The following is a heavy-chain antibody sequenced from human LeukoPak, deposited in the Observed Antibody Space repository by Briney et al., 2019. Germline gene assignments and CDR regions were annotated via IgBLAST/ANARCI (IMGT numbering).Heavy chain of an antibody. J-gene: IGHJ4*02. CDR2: TYDRSKWYN. V-gene: IGHV6-1*01. CDR3: ARGVAATGLTD. CDR1: GDSVSRNSAA. Sequence: SQTLSLTCAISGDSVSRNSAAWDWIRQSPSGGLEWLGRTYDRSKWYNEYAVAVKSRITISTDTSKNQFSRQVNSVTPEDTAVYYCARGVAATGLTDWGQGTLVTVS. D-gene: IGHD1-26*01.